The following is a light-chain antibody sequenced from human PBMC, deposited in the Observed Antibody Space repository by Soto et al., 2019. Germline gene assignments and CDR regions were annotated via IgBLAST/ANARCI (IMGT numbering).Light chain of an antibody. CDR3: QTWETGARVV. CDR2: LSSDGSH. CDR1: SGHSSYA. V-gene: IGLV4-69*01. J-gene: IGLJ2*01. Sequence: QLVLTQSPSASASLGASVKLTCTLSSGHSSYAIAWHQQQPEKGPRYLMKLSSDGSHSKGDGIPDRFSGSSSGAERYLTISSLQSEDEADYYCQTWETGARVVFGGGTQLTV.